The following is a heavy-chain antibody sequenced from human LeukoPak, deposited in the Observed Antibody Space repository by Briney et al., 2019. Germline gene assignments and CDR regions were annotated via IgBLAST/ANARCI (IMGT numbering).Heavy chain of an antibody. CDR2: IYYSGST. Sequence: SETLSLTCTVSGGSISSYYWSWIRQPPGKGLEWIGYIYYSGSTNYNPSLRSRVTISVDTSKNQFSLKLSSVTAADTAVYYCARLGITMVRGVFYYYGMDVWGQGTTVTVSS. J-gene: IGHJ6*02. CDR1: GGSISSYY. V-gene: IGHV4-59*08. CDR3: ARLGITMVRGVFYYYGMDV. D-gene: IGHD3-10*01.